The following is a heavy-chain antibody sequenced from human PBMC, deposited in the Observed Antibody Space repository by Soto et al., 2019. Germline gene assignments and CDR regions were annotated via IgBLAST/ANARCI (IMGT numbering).Heavy chain of an antibody. V-gene: IGHV4-39*01. CDR3: ARLDTYYDGSGYSYHDAFDI. J-gene: IGHJ3*02. CDR2: IYYSGST. Sequence: SETLSLTCTVSGGSISSSSYYWGWIRQPPGKGLEWIGSIYYSGSTYYNPSLKSRVTISVDTSKNQFSLRLNSVTAADTAVYYCARLDTYYDGSGYSYHDAFDIWGQGTMVTVSS. CDR1: GGSISSSSYY. D-gene: IGHD3-22*01.